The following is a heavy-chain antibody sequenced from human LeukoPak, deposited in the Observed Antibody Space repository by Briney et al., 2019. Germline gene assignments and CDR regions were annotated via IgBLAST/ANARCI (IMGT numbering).Heavy chain of an antibody. J-gene: IGHJ4*02. CDR1: GFTFDDYA. Sequence: GGSLRLSCAASGFTFDDYAMHWVRQAPGKGLEWVSGISWNSGSIGYADSVKGRFTNSRDNAKNSLYLQMNSLRAEDTALYYCAKDFSRGSSWFDGFDYWGQGTLVTVSS. CDR3: AKDFSRGSSWFDGFDY. V-gene: IGHV3-9*01. CDR2: ISWNSGSI. D-gene: IGHD6-13*01.